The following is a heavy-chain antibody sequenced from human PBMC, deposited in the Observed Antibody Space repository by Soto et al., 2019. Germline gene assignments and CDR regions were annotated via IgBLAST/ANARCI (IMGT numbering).Heavy chain of an antibody. CDR1: GGSISSYY. CDR2: IYYSGST. D-gene: IGHD2-15*01. J-gene: IGHJ3*01. V-gene: IGHV4-59*01. Sequence: PSETLSLTCTVSGGSISSYYWSWIRQPPGKGLEWIGYIYYSGSTNYNPSLKSRVTISVDTSKNQFSLKLSSVTAADTAVYYCARVGRYCSGGSCYRCIDAFGFWGQGTMVAVAS. CDR3: ARVGRYCSGGSCYRCIDAFGF.